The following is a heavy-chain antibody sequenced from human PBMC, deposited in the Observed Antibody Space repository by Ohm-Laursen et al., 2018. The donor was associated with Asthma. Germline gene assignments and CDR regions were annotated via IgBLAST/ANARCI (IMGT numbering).Heavy chain of an antibody. J-gene: IGHJ6*02. V-gene: IGHV3-23*01. CDR3: ATWTGNYPLDV. CDR1: GFTFSNQA. CDR2: ISGSGGRT. D-gene: IGHD3/OR15-3a*01. Sequence: SLRISCSASGFTFSNQAMSWVRQAPGKGLEWVSAISGSGGRTYYADSVKGRFTISRDNSKNTLYLLLNSLRADDTAVYYCATWTGNYPLDVWGQGTKVTVSS.